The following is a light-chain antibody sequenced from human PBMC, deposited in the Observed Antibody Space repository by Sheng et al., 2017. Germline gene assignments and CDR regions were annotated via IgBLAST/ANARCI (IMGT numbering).Light chain of an antibody. V-gene: IGKV3-11*01. J-gene: IGKJ5*01. CDR2: DAS. CDR1: QSVSTY. CDR3: QHRSNWPPN. Sequence: EIVLTQSPATLSLSPGERATLSCRASQSVSTYLAWYQQKPGQAPRLLIYDASNRATGIPARVSGSGSGTDFTLSISSLKPEDSAVYYCQHRSNWPPNFGQGTRLEIK.